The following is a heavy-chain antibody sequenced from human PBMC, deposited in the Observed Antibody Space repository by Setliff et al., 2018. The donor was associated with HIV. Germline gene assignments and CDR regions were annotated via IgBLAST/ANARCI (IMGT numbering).Heavy chain of an antibody. V-gene: IGHV1-3*01. J-gene: IGHJ4*02. D-gene: IGHD2-8*01. CDR2: INAGNGNT. Sequence: ASVKVSCKASGYTFTDYTIHWVRQAPGQRLEWMGWINAGNGNTKYSQKFQGRVSITRDTSASKAYLELSSLRSEDTAVCYCARGRLRNYFDYWGQGTLVTVSS. CDR1: GYTFTDYT. CDR3: ARGRLRNYFDY.